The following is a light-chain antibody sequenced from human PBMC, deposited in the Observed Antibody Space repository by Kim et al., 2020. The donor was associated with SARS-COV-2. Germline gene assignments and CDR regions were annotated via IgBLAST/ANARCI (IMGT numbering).Light chain of an antibody. Sequence: SYELTQPPSVSVSPGQTATITCSGDKLGDKYAWYQQKPGQSPVLVIYQHSKRPSGIPERFFGSNSGNTANLTISGTQAMDEADYYCQAWDSSTVVFGGGTKLTVL. CDR3: QAWDSSTVV. CDR1: KLGDKY. V-gene: IGLV3-1*01. CDR2: QHS. J-gene: IGLJ2*01.